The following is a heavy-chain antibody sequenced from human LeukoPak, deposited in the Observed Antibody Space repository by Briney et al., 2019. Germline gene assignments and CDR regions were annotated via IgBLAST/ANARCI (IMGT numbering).Heavy chain of an antibody. Sequence: GGSLRLSCEASGFTFSSYAMSWVRQAPGKGLEWVSVISATGGSTYYADSVKGRFTISRDNSKSTLYLQMNSLRAEDTDVYYCAKGTGKDRFPSHFDYWGQGTLVTVSS. V-gene: IGHV3-23*01. J-gene: IGHJ4*02. CDR3: AKGTGKDRFPSHFDY. CDR1: GFTFSSYA. D-gene: IGHD1-14*01. CDR2: ISATGGST.